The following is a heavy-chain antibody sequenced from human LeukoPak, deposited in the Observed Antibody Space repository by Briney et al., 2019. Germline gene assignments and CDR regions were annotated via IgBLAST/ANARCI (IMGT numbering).Heavy chain of an antibody. V-gene: IGHV3-53*01. CDR3: ARYFHDYGDYARTPFDY. D-gene: IGHD4-17*01. CDR2: IYSGGTT. J-gene: IGHJ4*02. CDR1: GFTVSNNY. Sequence: PGGSLRLSCAASGFTVSNNYMSWVRQAPGKGLDWVSVIYSGGTTYYADSVKGRFTISRDNSKNTLFLQMNSLRDEDTAVYYCARYFHDYGDYARTPFDYWGQGTLAAVSS.